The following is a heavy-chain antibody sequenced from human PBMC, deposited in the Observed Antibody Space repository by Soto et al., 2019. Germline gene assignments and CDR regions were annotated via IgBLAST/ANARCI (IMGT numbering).Heavy chain of an antibody. CDR3: ASAGSGGEQLVVEDYFDY. J-gene: IGHJ4*02. CDR2: IIPIFGTA. Sequence: QVQLVQSGAEVKKPGSSVKVSCKASGGTFSSYAISWVRQAPGQGLEWMGGIIPIFGTATYAQKFQGRVTIAADESTSTAYMELSSLRSEDTAVYYCASAGSGGEQLVVEDYFDYWGQGTLVTVSS. V-gene: IGHV1-69*01. CDR1: GGTFSSYA. D-gene: IGHD6-6*01.